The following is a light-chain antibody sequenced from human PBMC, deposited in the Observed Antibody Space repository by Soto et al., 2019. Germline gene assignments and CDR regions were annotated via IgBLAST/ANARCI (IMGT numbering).Light chain of an antibody. Sequence: EIVLTQSPATLSLSPGERATLSCRASQSVSSYLAWYQQKPGQAPRLLIYDASNRGTGIPARFSGSGSGTDFTLTISSLEPEDFAVYYFQQRTDWPLTFGGGTKVEI. J-gene: IGKJ4*01. CDR1: QSVSSY. CDR3: QQRTDWPLT. CDR2: DAS. V-gene: IGKV3-11*01.